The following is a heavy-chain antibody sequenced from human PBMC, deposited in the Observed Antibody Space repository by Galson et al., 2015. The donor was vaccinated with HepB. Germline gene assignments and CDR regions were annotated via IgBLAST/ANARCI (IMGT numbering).Heavy chain of an antibody. CDR3: AKSVSAVGATASFDY. D-gene: IGHD1-26*01. J-gene: IGHJ4*02. CDR2: ISGSGGST. CDR1: GFTFSSYA. V-gene: IGHV3-23*01. Sequence: SLRLSCAASGFTFSSYAMSWVRQAPGKGLEWVSAISGSGGSTYYADSVKGRFTISRDNSKNTLYLQMNSLRAEDTAVYYCAKSVSAVGATASFDYWGQGTLVTVSS.